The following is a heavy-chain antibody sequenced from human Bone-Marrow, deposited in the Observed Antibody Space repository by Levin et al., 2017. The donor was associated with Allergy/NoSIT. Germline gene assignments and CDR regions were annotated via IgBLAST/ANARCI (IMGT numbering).Heavy chain of an antibody. CDR2: ISTNGGST. CDR1: GFTFSNYA. CDR3: ARGQGYCTSTICYGDRFDV. J-gene: IGHJ3*01. V-gene: IGHV3-64*02. Sequence: LSLTCAASGFTFSNYAMHWVRQAPGKGLEYVSGISTNGGSTYYADSVKGRFTISRDNSKNTLYLQMGSLRAEDMAVYYCARGQGYCTSTICYGDRFDVWGQGTMVTVSS. D-gene: IGHD2-2*01.